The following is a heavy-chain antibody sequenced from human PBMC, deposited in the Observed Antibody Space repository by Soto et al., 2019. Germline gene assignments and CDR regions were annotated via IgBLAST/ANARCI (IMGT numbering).Heavy chain of an antibody. CDR1: GYSISSSNW. Sequence: SETLSLTCAVSGYSISSSNWWGWIRQPPGKGLEWIGYIYYSGTTYYNPSLKSRVTMSIDTSKNQFSLKLTSVTAVDTAVYYCARREIQGPIDYWGQGTLVTVSS. V-gene: IGHV4-28*01. CDR2: IYYSGTT. CDR3: ARREIQGPIDY. D-gene: IGHD1-26*01. J-gene: IGHJ4*02.